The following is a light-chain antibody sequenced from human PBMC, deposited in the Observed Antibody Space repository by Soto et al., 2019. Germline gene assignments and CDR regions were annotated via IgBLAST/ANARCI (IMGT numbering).Light chain of an antibody. CDR1: QRVSSSC. J-gene: IGKJ1*01. Sequence: EIVLTQSPGTLSLSPGERATLSCRASQRVSSSCLAWYQQKSGQAPRLLIYGASSRATGIPDRFSGSGSGTDFTLTISRLEPEDFAVYYCQQYGNSPRTFGQGTKVEI. CDR3: QQYGNSPRT. CDR2: GAS. V-gene: IGKV3-20*01.